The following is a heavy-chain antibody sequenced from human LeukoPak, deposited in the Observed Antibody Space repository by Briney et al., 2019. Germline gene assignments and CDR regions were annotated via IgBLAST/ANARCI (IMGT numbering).Heavy chain of an antibody. Sequence: ASVTVSCKTSGYTLSDYYMHWARQAPGQGLEWMGWIRGDTGDTDSPQKFQGRVTMTRDTSTNTAYMELSRLTYDDTAMYFCARVRGNSCDYWGQGTLVTVSS. CDR2: IRGDTGDT. V-gene: IGHV1-2*02. D-gene: IGHD6-13*01. CDR3: ARVRGNSCDY. J-gene: IGHJ4*02. CDR1: GYTLSDYY.